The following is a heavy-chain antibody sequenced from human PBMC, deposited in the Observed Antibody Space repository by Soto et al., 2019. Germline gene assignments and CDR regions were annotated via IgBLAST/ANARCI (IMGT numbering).Heavy chain of an antibody. V-gene: IGHV3-23*01. J-gene: IGHJ4*02. CDR3: AVRKTGSFFDY. Sequence: GGSLRLSCAASGFTFSTYAMSWVRQAPGKGLEWVSAISGSGGSTYYTDPVKGRFTISRDNSKNTLYLQMNSLRAEDTAVYYCAVRKTGSFFDYWGQGTLVTVSS. CDR2: ISGSGGST. CDR1: GFTFSTYA. D-gene: IGHD1-26*01.